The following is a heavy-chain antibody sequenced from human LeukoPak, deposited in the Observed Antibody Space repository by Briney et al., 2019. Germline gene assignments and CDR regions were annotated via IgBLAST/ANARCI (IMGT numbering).Heavy chain of an antibody. V-gene: IGHV4-39*01. D-gene: IGHD3-10*01. CDR1: GGSISISSYY. Sequence: PSETLSLTCTVSGGSISISSYYWGWIRQPPGKGLEWIGSIYYSGSTYYNPSLKSRVTISVDTSKNQFSLKLSSVTAADTAVYYCARPNVGVRGVPTWFDYWGQGTLVTVSS. CDR3: ARPNVGVRGVPTWFDY. J-gene: IGHJ4*02. CDR2: IYYSGST.